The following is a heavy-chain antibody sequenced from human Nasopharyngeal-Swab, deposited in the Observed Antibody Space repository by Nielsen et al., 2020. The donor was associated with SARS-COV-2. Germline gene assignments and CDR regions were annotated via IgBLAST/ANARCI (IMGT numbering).Heavy chain of an antibody. CDR2: ISSSSSTI. CDR1: GFTFSSYS. CDR3: ARGYDFWSGYYPGYFDY. V-gene: IGHV3-48*02. J-gene: IGHJ4*02. D-gene: IGHD3-3*01. Sequence: GGSLRLSCAASGFTFSSYSMNWVRQAPGKGLEWVSYISSSSSTIYYADSVKGRFTISRDNAKNSLYLQMNSLRDEDTAVYYCARGYDFWSGYYPGYFDYWGQGTLVTVSS.